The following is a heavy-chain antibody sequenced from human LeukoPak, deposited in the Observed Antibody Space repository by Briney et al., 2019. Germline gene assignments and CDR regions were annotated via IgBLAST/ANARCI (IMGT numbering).Heavy chain of an antibody. CDR2: ISDSPDIT. CDR3: ARDLYYYGSGSFGKYYYYGMDV. V-gene: IGHV3-23*01. J-gene: IGHJ6*02. Sequence: PGGSLRLSCVASGFTFSSYAMNWVRQAPGKGLEWLSLISDSPDITYYTDSVKGRFTISRSNSNNTVYLQMNNLRAEDTAVYYCARDLYYYGSGSFGKYYYYGMDVWGQGTTVTVSS. D-gene: IGHD3-10*01. CDR1: GFTFSSYA.